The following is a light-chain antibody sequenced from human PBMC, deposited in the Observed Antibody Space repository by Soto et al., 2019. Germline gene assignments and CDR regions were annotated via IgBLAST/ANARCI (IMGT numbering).Light chain of an antibody. CDR1: QSISSY. CDR3: QQSYSTPYT. J-gene: IGKJ2*01. CDR2: AAS. Sequence: DIQMTQSPSSLSASVGDRVTITCRASQSISSYLNWYQQKPGTAPKLLIYAASSLQSGVPSRFSVSGSGTDFTLTISSLQPEDFATYHCQQSYSTPYTFGQGTKLEIK. V-gene: IGKV1-39*01.